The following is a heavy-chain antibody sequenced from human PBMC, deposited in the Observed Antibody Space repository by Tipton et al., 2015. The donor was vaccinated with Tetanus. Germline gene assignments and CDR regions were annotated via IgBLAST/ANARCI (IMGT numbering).Heavy chain of an antibody. CDR1: GYIFTNYW. CDR3: ARAHCTDGVCNFDF. Sequence: MQLVQSGGEVKKPGESLKISCKGSGYIFTNYWIGWVRQKPGKGLEWMGIIYPGDSDTRYSPSFQGQVTISVGKSINTAYLQWSSLKASDTSVFYCARAHCTDGVCNFDFWGQGALVTVAS. V-gene: IGHV5-51*01. J-gene: IGHJ4*02. D-gene: IGHD2-8*01. CDR2: IYPGDSDT.